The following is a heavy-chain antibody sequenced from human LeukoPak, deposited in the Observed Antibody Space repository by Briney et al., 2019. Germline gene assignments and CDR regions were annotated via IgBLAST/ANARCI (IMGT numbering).Heavy chain of an antibody. CDR3: ARERSYSSSDFDY. CDR1: GFTFSSYG. D-gene: IGHD6-6*01. V-gene: IGHV3-33*01. Sequence: GRSLRLSCAASGFTFSSYGMHWVRQAPGKGLEWVAVIWYDGSNKYYADSVKGRFTISRDNSKNTLYLRMNSLRAEDTAVYYCARERSYSSSDFDYWGQGTLVTVSS. CDR2: IWYDGSNK. J-gene: IGHJ4*02.